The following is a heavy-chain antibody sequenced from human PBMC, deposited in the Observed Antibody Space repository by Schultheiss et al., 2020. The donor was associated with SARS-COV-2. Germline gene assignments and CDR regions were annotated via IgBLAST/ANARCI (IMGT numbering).Heavy chain of an antibody. Sequence: GESLKISCAASGFTFSSYAMHWVLQAPGKGLEWVSYISSSGSTIYYADSVKGRFTISRDNAKNTLYLQMNSLRAEDTAIYFCAKDRDIVVPAGFYGMDVWGQGTTVTVSS. CDR1: GFTFSSYA. V-gene: IGHV3-48*03. CDR2: ISSSGSTI. CDR3: AKDRDIVVPAGFYGMDV. D-gene: IGHD2-2*01. J-gene: IGHJ6*02.